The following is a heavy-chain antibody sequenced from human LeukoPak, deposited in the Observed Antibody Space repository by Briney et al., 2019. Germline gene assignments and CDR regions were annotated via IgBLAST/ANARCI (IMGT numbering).Heavy chain of an antibody. D-gene: IGHD6-13*01. Sequence: PSETLSLTCTVSGGLISISTYYWGWIRQPPGKGLEWIGEIYHSGSTYYTPSLKSRVTISIDTSKNQFSLKLSSVTAADTAVYYCARAYSSSWYFNWFDPWGQGTLVTVSS. V-gene: IGHV4-39*07. CDR2: IYHSGST. J-gene: IGHJ5*02. CDR1: GGLISISTYY. CDR3: ARAYSSSWYFNWFDP.